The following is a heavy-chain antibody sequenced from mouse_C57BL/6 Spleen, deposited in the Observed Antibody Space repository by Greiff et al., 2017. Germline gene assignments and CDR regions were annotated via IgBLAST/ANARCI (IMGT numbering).Heavy chain of an antibody. Sequence: VQLQQPGAELVKPRASVKMSCKASGYTFTSYWINWVKQRPGQGLEWIGDIYPGSGSTNYNEKFKSKATLTVDTSSSTAYMQLSSLTSEDAAVYYCSRGRITTVPFAYWGQGTLVTVSA. CDR1: GYTFTSYW. J-gene: IGHJ3*01. D-gene: IGHD1-1*01. V-gene: IGHV1-55*01. CDR3: SRGRITTVPFAY. CDR2: IYPGSGST.